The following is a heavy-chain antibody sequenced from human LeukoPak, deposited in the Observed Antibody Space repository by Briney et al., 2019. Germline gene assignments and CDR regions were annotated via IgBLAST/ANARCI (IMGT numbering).Heavy chain of an antibody. CDR3: TTNNLFDI. J-gene: IGHJ3*02. Sequence: GGSLRLSCAASGFTFSDAWMNWVRQAPGKGLEWVGRIKTKAGGRTTDYAAPVKGRFTISRDDSKNTMYLQMNSLRTEDTAVYYCTTNNLFDIWGQGTMVTVSS. CDR2: IKTKAGGRTT. CDR1: GFTFSDAW. V-gene: IGHV3-15*01. D-gene: IGHD2/OR15-2a*01.